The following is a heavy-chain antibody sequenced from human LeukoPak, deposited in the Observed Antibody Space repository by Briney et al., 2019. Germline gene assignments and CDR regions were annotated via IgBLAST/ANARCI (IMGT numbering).Heavy chain of an antibody. CDR1: GGSISSYY. CDR3: ARDILGYCSSTSCPTRWFDP. D-gene: IGHD2-2*01. V-gene: IGHV4-4*07. Sequence: KPSETLSLTCTVSGGSISSYYWSWIRQPAGKGLEWIGRIYTRGSTNYNPSLKSRVTMSVDTSKNQFSLKLSSVTAADTAVYYCARDILGYCSSTSCPTRWFDPWGQGTLVTASS. CDR2: IYTRGST. J-gene: IGHJ5*02.